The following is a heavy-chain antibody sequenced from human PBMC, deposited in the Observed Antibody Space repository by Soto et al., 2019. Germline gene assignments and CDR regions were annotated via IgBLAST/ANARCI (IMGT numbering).Heavy chain of an antibody. D-gene: IGHD3-3*01. Sequence: GASVKVSCKASGYTFTSYGISWVRQAPGQGLEWMGWISAYNGNTNYAQKLQGRVTMTTDTSTSTAYMELRSLRSDDTAVYYCARVVRVLEWLTETNLFDPWGQGTLVTVSS. CDR3: ARVVRVLEWLTETNLFDP. CDR1: GYTFTSYG. J-gene: IGHJ5*02. V-gene: IGHV1-18*04. CDR2: ISAYNGNT.